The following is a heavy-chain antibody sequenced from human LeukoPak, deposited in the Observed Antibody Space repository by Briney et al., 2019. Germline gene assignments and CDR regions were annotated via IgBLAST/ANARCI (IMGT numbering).Heavy chain of an antibody. CDR1: GGTFSSYA. Sequence: ASVKVSCKASGGTFSSYAISWVRQAPGQGLEWMGWINPNSGVTNYAQKFQGRVTMTRDTSISTAYMELSRLRSDDTAVYYCVPSATWEYYFDYWGQGTLVTVSS. V-gene: IGHV1-2*02. D-gene: IGHD5-12*01. CDR3: VPSATWEYYFDY. J-gene: IGHJ4*02. CDR2: INPNSGVT.